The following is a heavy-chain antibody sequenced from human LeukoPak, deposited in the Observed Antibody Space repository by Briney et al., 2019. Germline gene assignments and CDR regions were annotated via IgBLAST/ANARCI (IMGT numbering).Heavy chain of an antibody. J-gene: IGHJ4*02. CDR1: GGSISSSSYY. Sequence: SETLSLTCTVSGGSISSSSYYWGWIRQPPGKGLEWIGSIYYSGSTYYNPSLKSRVTISVDTSKNQFSLKLSSVTAADTAVYYCARLRSHPQGDDYWGQGTLVTVSS. D-gene: IGHD3-16*01. V-gene: IGHV4-39*01. CDR2: IYYSGST. CDR3: ARLRSHPQGDDY.